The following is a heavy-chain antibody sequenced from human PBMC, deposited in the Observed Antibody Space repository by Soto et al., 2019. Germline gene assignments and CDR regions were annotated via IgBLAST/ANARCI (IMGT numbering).Heavy chain of an antibody. V-gene: IGHV3-23*01. CDR3: AKTLRSKLTPFDY. Sequence: GGSLRLSCAASGFTFSNYAMSWVRQAPGKGLYWVSTISVSGGTTYYTDSVKGRFTISXXXSXXTXSLXXNXXRAXDTAVYHCAKTLRSKLTPFDYWGQGTPVTVSS. D-gene: IGHD3-9*01. CDR2: ISVSGGTT. CDR1: GFTFSNYA. J-gene: IGHJ4*02.